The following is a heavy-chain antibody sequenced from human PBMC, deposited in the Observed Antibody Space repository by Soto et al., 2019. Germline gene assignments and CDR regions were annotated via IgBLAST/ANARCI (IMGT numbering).Heavy chain of an antibody. Sequence: SHTLSLTCAITGDSVSSNSAGWSWVRQSPSRGLEWLGRTYYRSKWYYEYAVSVRGRITINPDTSKNQYSLQLNSVTPEDTAVYFCARGEQYSGRIFDYRGQGTLVTVSS. CDR1: GDSVSSNSAG. J-gene: IGHJ4*01. CDR2: TYYRSKWYY. CDR3: ARGEQYSGRIFDY. D-gene: IGHD1-26*01. V-gene: IGHV6-1*01.